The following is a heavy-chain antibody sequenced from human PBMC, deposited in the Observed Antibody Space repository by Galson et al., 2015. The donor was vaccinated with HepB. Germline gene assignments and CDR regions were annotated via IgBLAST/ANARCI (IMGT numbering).Heavy chain of an antibody. D-gene: IGHD3-3*01. CDR1: GFAFRWYW. J-gene: IGHJ4*02. Sequence: SLRLSCAASGFAFRWYWMSWVRQAPGKGLEWVANIEKDGNKKNYVDSVKGRFTISGDNAKNSLYLQMNSLRAEDTAIYYCAKYDSWSGYGFDYWGQGALVTVSS. V-gene: IGHV3-7*05. CDR2: IEKDGNKK. CDR3: AKYDSWSGYGFDY.